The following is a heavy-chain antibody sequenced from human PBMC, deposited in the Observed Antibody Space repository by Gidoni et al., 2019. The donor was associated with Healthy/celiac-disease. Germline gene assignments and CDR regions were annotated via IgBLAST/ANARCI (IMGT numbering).Heavy chain of an antibody. CDR1: GGSISSSSYY. V-gene: IGHV4-39*07. D-gene: IGHD1-26*01. J-gene: IGHJ4*02. CDR2: IYYSGST. Sequence: QLQLQESGPGLVQPSETLSLTCTVSGGSISSSSYYWGWIRQPPGKGLEWIGSIYYSGSTYYNPSLKSRVTISVDTSKNQFSLKLSSVTAADTAVYYCARVPMGAMVFDYWGQGTLVTVSS. CDR3: ARVPMGAMVFDY.